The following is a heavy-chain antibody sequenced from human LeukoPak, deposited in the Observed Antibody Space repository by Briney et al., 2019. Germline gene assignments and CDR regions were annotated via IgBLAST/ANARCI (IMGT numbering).Heavy chain of an antibody. CDR1: GYTFTSYD. J-gene: IGHJ6*02. Sequence: ASVTVSCKASGYTFTSYDINWVRQATGQGLEWMGWMNPNSGNTGYAQKFQGRVTMTEDTSTDTAYMELSSLRSEDTAVYYCATGYLVTAGLMDVWGQGTTVTVSS. CDR2: MNPNSGNT. D-gene: IGHD6-13*01. CDR3: ATGYLVTAGLMDV. V-gene: IGHV1-8*01.